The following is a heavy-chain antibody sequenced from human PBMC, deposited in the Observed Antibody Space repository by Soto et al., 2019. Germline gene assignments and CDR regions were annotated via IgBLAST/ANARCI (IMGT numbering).Heavy chain of an antibody. D-gene: IGHD3-10*01. CDR1: GFTFSSYW. CDR2: IKQDGSEK. CDR3: ARGLKWFGELYAYYYYYMDV. Sequence: GGSLRLSCAASGFTFSSYWMSWVRQAPGKGLEWVANIKQDGSEKYYVDSVKGRFTISRDNAKNSLYLQMNSLRAEDRVVYYCARGLKWFGELYAYYYYYMDVWGKGTTVTVSS. V-gene: IGHV3-7*01. J-gene: IGHJ6*03.